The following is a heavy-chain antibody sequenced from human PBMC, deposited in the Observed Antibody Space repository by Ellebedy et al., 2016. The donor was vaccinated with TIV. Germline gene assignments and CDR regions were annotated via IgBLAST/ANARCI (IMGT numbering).Heavy chain of an antibody. D-gene: IGHD3-22*01. CDR2: IRAKTAGGAT. CDR3: VTTYYHDGSSYYPFYFDY. Sequence: GESLKISCAASGFTFNKAWMNWVRQAPGKGLEWVGLIRAKTAGGATNYGEPVKGRFTISRDDSQNTVYLQMNSLKSDDTAVYYCVTTYYHDGSSYYPFYFDYWGQGTLVTVSS. J-gene: IGHJ4*02. CDR1: GFTFNKAW. V-gene: IGHV3-15*06.